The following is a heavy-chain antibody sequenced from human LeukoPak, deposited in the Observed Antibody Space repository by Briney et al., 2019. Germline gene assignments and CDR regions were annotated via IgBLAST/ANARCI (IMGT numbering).Heavy chain of an antibody. Sequence: GGSLRLSCAASGFTFSNYGMHWVRQAPGKGLEWVAVIWYDGSNKYYADSVKGRFTISRDNSKNTLNLQMNSLRAEDTAVYYCARDRDPAMISPFDYWGQGTLVTVSS. CDR1: GFTFSNYG. J-gene: IGHJ4*02. V-gene: IGHV3-33*01. CDR3: ARDRDPAMISPFDY. CDR2: IWYDGSNK. D-gene: IGHD5-18*01.